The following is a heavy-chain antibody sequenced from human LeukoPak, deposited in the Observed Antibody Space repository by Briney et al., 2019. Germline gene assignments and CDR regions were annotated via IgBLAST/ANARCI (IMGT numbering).Heavy chain of an antibody. Sequence: GESLKISCKASGYTFTSYWIAWVRQLPGKGLEWMGIIYPGDSDTRYSPSFQGQVTISADKSFNTVFLQWSSLKASDTAMYYCARSESGTLNWFDPWGQGTLVTVSS. J-gene: IGHJ5*02. CDR3: ARSESGTLNWFDP. V-gene: IGHV5-51*01. CDR2: IYPGDSDT. CDR1: GYTFTSYW.